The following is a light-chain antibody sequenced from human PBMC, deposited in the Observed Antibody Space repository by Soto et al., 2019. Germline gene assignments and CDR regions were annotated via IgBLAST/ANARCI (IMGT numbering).Light chain of an antibody. J-gene: IGKJ2*01. Sequence: EIVLTQSPGTLSLSPGERATLSCRASQSVRSNYLAWYQQQPGQAPRLLIFGASSRATGIPDRFSGSGSGTDLTLTISRLEPEDSAVYICHQYGYGADTFGQGTKLEIK. V-gene: IGKV3-20*01. CDR3: HQYGYGADT. CDR2: GAS. CDR1: QSVRSNY.